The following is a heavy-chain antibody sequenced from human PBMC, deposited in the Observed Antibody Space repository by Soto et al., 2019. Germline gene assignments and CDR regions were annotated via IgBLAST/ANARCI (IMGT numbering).Heavy chain of an antibody. CDR3: AHSKSLSPFDY. V-gene: IGHV2-5*02. CDR2: ISLDDDN. CDR1: GFALSTSGVG. Sequence: QITLKESGPTLVKPTQTLTLTCTFSGFALSTSGVGVGLNPQPPGKALEWHALISLDDDNRYSPSLKSRLTITKDTTKNQVVLTMTNMDTVETATYYCAHSKSLSPFDYWGQGTMVTVSS. J-gene: IGHJ4*02. D-gene: IGHD3-16*02.